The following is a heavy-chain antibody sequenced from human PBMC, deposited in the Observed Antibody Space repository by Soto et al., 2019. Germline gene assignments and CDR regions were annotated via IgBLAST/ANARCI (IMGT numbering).Heavy chain of an antibody. J-gene: IGHJ3*02. V-gene: IGHV2-5*01. D-gene: IGHD2-2*01. CDR3: AHSIDIVAVPAAMGRLDAFDI. CDR2: IYWNDDK. CDR1: GFSLSTSGVG. Sequence: GSGPTLVNPTQTLTLTCTFSGFSLSTSGVGVGWIRQPPGKALEWLALIYWNDDKRYRPSLKSRLTITKDTSKNQVVLTMTNMDPVDTATYYCAHSIDIVAVPAAMGRLDAFDIWGQGTMVTVSS.